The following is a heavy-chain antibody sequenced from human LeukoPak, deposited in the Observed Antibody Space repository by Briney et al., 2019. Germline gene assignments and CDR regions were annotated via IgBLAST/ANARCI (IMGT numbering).Heavy chain of an antibody. V-gene: IGHV1-18*01. CDR3: ARDHVPRGDGYNYYEY. CDR2: ISGHKGNT. D-gene: IGHD5-24*01. J-gene: IGHJ4*02. CDR1: GYTFTTYG. Sequence: ASVKVSCKTSGYTFTTYGISWVRQAPGQGLEWMGWISGHKGNTIYAQKLRGRVTMTNDTYTTTAYMDLRSLRPDDTAVYYCARDHVPRGDGYNYYEYWGQGTLVTVSS.